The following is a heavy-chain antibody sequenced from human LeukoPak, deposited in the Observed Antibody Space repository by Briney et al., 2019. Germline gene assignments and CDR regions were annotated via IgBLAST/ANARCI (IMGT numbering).Heavy chain of an antibody. CDR3: AKDSWEVGATSEIDY. Sequence: GGSLRLSCVASGFTLSSYGMHWVRQAPGKGREWVAFIRYVGTNKYYADSVKGRFTISRDNSKNTLYLQMNSLRAEDTAVYYCAKDSWEVGATSEIDYWGQGTLVTVSS. V-gene: IGHV3-30*02. CDR2: IRYVGTNK. J-gene: IGHJ4*02. CDR1: GFTLSSYG. D-gene: IGHD1-26*01.